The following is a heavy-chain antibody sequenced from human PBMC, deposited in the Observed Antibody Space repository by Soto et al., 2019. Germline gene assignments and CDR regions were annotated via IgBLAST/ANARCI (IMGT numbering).Heavy chain of an antibody. V-gene: IGHV3-23*01. J-gene: IGHJ4*02. CDR1: GFVFSDYA. CDR2: ISAGGSDT. Sequence: EVQLLVSGGGWVQPGGSLRLSCVASGFVFSDYAMSWVRQAPGKGLEWVSAISAGGSDTYYADSVKGRFTVSRVNSKNTLYLQMNTLRAEDTAIYYCASVPIWCGSSSCYTEGFDSWGQGTLVTVSS. CDR3: ASVPIWCGSSSCYTEGFDS. D-gene: IGHD2-2*01.